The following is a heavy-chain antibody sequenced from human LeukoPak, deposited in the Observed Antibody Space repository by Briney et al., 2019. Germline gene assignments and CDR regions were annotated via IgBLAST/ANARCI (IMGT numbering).Heavy chain of an antibody. V-gene: IGHV3-23*01. CDR1: GFTFSSHS. CDR3: AKPQGAASGYGFDY. CDR2: ISGSGGST. D-gene: IGHD5-12*01. J-gene: IGHJ4*02. Sequence: GGSLRLSCAASGFTFSSHSMNWVRQAPGKGLEWVSAISGSGGSTYYADSVKGRFTISRDNSKNTLYLQMKSLRAEDTAVYYCAKPQGAASGYGFDYWGQGTLVTVSS.